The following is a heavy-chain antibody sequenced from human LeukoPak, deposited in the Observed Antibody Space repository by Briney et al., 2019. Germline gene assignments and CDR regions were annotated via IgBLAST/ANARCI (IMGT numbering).Heavy chain of an antibody. Sequence: WASVKVSCKTSGYTFTSYDFNWVRQTTGQGLEWMGWMNPNSGNTGYAQKFQGRVTMTRNTSISTAYMELSSLTSEDTAVYYCATKYYYDSSGYYWGQGTLVTVSS. J-gene: IGHJ4*02. D-gene: IGHD3-22*01. CDR3: ATKYYYDSSGYY. CDR1: GYTFTSYD. V-gene: IGHV1-8*01. CDR2: MNPNSGNT.